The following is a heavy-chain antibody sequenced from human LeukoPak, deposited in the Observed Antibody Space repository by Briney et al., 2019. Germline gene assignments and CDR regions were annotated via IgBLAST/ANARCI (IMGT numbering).Heavy chain of an antibody. CDR1: GFTFTTYA. Sequence: NSGGSLRLPCAASGFTFTTYAMNWVRQAPGKGLEWVSSISSTSTFIYYADSVKGRFTISRDNAKNSLYLQMNSLRAEDTAVYYCARDERQCSGGSCYPSDYWGQGTLVTVSS. CDR2: ISSTSTFI. J-gene: IGHJ4*02. CDR3: ARDERQCSGGSCYPSDY. D-gene: IGHD2-15*01. V-gene: IGHV3-21*01.